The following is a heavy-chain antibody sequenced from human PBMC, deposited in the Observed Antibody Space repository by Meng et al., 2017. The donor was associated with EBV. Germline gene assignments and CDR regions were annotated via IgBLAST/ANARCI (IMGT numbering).Heavy chain of an antibody. CDR3: ARNGIAAWGWFDP. D-gene: IGHD6-13*01. CDR2: INPSGGST. CDR1: GYTFTSYY. V-gene: IGHV1-46*01. Sequence: QVQLVQVGAEVKKPGASVKESCKAAGYTFTSYYMHWVRQAPGQGLEWMGIINPSGGSTSYAQKFQGRVTMTRDTSTSTVYMELSSLRSEDTAVYYCARNGIAAWGWFDPWGQGTLVTVSS. J-gene: IGHJ5*02.